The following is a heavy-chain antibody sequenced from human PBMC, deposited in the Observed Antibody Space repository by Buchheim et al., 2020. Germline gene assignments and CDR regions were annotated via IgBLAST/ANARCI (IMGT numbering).Heavy chain of an antibody. Sequence: QVTLRESGPALAKPTQTLTLTCTFSGFSLSTSGMCVSWIRQPPGKALEWLARIDWDDDKYYSTSLKTRLTISKDTSNNQVVLTMTNMDPVDTATYYCARIDDSSGYYSYLDYWGQGTL. J-gene: IGHJ4*02. CDR2: IDWDDDK. V-gene: IGHV2-70*15. CDR1: GFSLSTSGMC. D-gene: IGHD3-22*01. CDR3: ARIDDSSGYYSYLDY.